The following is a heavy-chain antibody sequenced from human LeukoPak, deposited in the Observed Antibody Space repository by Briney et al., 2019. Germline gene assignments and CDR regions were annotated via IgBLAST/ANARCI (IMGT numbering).Heavy chain of an antibody. CDR1: GITFNNHN. D-gene: IGHD1-26*01. CDR2: ISSSRTI. CDR3: ARGDSGSYLVP. Sequence: GGSLRLSCAASGITFNNHNMNWVRQAPGKGLEWVSEISSSRTIYYANSVKGRFTISRDNAKNSLYLQMNSLRAEDTAVYYCARGDSGSYLVPWGQGTLVTVSS. J-gene: IGHJ4*02. V-gene: IGHV3-69-1*01.